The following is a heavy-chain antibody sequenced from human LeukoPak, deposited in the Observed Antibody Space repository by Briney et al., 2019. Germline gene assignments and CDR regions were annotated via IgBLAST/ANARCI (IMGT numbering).Heavy chain of an antibody. J-gene: IGHJ6*03. D-gene: IGHD2-21*02. Sequence: PSETLSLTCTVFGGSISSYYWSWIRQPAGKGLEWIGRIYTSGSTNYNPSLKSRVTMSVDTSKNQFSLKLSSVTAADTAVYYCARDFVMAGVVTAPYYYYYMDVWGKGTTVTISS. CDR3: ARDFVMAGVVTAPYYYYYMDV. V-gene: IGHV4-4*07. CDR2: IYTSGST. CDR1: GGSISSYY.